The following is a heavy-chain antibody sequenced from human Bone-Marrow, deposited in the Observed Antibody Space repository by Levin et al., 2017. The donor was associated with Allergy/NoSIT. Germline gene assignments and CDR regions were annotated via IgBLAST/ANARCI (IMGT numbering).Heavy chain of an antibody. J-gene: IGHJ6*02. V-gene: IGHV3-74*01. CDR2: IDSDGRST. CDR1: GFTFSSYW. CDR3: VRSIGYGMDV. Sequence: PGESLKISCAVSGFTFSSYWLQWVRQAPGKGLVWVSNIDSDGRSTTYADSVKGRFTISRDNAKNTLFLQMNSLRVEDTAVYYCVRSIGYGMDVWGQGITVTVSS. D-gene: IGHD3-16*02.